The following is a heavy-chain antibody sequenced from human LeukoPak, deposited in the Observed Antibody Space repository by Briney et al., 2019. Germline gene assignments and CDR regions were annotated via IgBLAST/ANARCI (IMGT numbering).Heavy chain of an antibody. D-gene: IGHD1-1*01. CDR3: ARGGTRDNWVYYIDY. V-gene: IGHV4-59*01. CDR1: GGSISSYY. J-gene: IGHJ4*02. CDR2: IYYSGHT. Sequence: PSETLSLTCTVSGGSISSYYWSWIRKSPEKGLEWIGYIYYSGHTNYNPSLKSRVTMSVDTSKNQFSLKLTSVTAADTAVYYCARGGTRDNWVYYIDYWGQGTLVTVSS.